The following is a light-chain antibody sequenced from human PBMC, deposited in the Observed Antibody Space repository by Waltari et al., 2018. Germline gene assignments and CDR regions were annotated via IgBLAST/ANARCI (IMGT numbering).Light chain of an antibody. V-gene: IGLV3-19*01. J-gene: IGLJ2*01. Sequence: SSELTQDPAVSVALGQTVRITCQGDSLRSYYGKWYQQKPGQAPVLVIYGKNNRPSGIPDRFSGSSSGNPASLTITGAQSEDEADYYCNSRDSSGNHVVFGGGTKLTVL. CDR1: SLRSYY. CDR2: GKN. CDR3: NSRDSSGNHVV.